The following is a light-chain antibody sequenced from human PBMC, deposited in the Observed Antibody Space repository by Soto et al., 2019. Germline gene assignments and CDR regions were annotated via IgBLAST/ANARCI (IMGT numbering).Light chain of an antibody. CDR3: QQRYNWPPT. Sequence: ALGGRGTLNCRTSQSVSSNLAWYQQKPGQAPRLLIYDVSNRATGIPARFSGSGSVTDFNHTTSSLEPQSLAVYYSQQRYNWPPTFGQGTQLDIK. V-gene: IGKV3-11*01. CDR2: DVS. J-gene: IGKJ1*01. CDR1: QSVSSN.